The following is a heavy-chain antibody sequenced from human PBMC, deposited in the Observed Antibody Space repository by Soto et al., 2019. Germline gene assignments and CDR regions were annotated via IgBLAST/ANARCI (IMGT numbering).Heavy chain of an antibody. Sequence: PGGSLRLSCATSGFTFNNYAMSWVRQAPGKGLEWVSAISGSGGSTYSSDSMKGRFTISRDNSKNTLFLQMNSLRAEDTAVYYCASLESGIHYWGQGTLVTVSS. J-gene: IGHJ4*02. CDR3: ASLESGIHY. CDR2: ISGSGGST. V-gene: IGHV3-23*01. CDR1: GFTFNNYA. D-gene: IGHD3-3*01.